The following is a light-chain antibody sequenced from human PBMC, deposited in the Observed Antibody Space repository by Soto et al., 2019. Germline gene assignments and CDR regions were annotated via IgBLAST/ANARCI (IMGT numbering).Light chain of an antibody. V-gene: IGLV4-69*01. CDR3: QTLDSGDVL. J-gene: IGLJ2*01. Sequence: QTVVTQSPSASASLGASVKLTCTLTSGHSRYAIAWHQQHPEKGPRFLMKLNSDGSHNKGDAIPDRFSGSSSGAERYLTISSLQSEDEADYYCQTLDSGDVLFGGGTQLTVL. CDR2: LNSDGSH. CDR1: SGHSRYA.